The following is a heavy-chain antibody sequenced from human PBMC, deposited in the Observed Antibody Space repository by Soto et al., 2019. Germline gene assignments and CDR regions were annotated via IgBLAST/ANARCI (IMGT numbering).Heavy chain of an antibody. Sequence: PGGSLRLSCAASGFTFTDYALSWVRQAPGKGLEWVATISGIGGSTYLADSVKGRLSISRDNSKNPVSLLMNSLRAEDTAVYFCARGSSGYISSWYYFDYWGRGTLVTVSS. CDR2: ISGIGGST. J-gene: IGHJ4*02. CDR1: GFTFTDYA. CDR3: ARGSSGYISSWYYFDY. V-gene: IGHV3-23*01. D-gene: IGHD6-13*01.